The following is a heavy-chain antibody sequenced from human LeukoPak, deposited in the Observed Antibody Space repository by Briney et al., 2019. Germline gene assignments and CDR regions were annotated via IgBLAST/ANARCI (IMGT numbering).Heavy chain of an antibody. CDR2: ISGSGSST. CDR3: AKVQARGRIAAAGTGDAFDI. CDR1: GFTFSNYA. Sequence: GGSLRLSCAASGFTFSNYAMSWVRQAPGKGLEWVSAISGSGSSTYYADSVKGRFTISRDNSKNTLYLQMNSLRAEDTAVYYCAKVQARGRIAAAGTGDAFDIWGQETLVTVSS. J-gene: IGHJ3*02. D-gene: IGHD6-13*01. V-gene: IGHV3-23*01.